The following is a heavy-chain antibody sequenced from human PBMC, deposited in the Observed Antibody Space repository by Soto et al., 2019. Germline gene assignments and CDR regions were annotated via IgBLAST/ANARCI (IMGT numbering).Heavy chain of an antibody. D-gene: IGHD3-10*01. Sequence: SVKVYCKASGGIFSTYAISWLRQAPGQGLEWMGGIIPLFGTPNYAQRFQGRVTITADESTSTAYMELSRLRSEDTAVYYCARDRDDYGSGNYCNRSDFWGQGTLVTVSS. CDR1: GGIFSTYA. CDR3: ARDRDDYGSGNYCNRSDF. V-gene: IGHV1-69*13. J-gene: IGHJ4*02. CDR2: IIPLFGTP.